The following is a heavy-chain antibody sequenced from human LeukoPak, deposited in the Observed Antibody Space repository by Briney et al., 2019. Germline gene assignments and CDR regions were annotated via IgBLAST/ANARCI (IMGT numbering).Heavy chain of an antibody. D-gene: IGHD4-23*01. CDR2: INPNSGGT. Sequence: ASVRVSCKASGYTFTGYYMHWVRQTPGQGLEWMGWINPNSGGTNYAQKFQGTVTMTRDTSISTVHMEMSRLRSDDTALYYCARHHTVVSAFVYWGQGTLVTVPS. V-gene: IGHV1-2*02. CDR1: GYTFTGYY. CDR3: ARHHTVVSAFVY. J-gene: IGHJ4*02.